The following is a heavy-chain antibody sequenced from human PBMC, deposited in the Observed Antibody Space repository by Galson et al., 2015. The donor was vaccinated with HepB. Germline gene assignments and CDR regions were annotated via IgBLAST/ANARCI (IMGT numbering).Heavy chain of an antibody. CDR1: GGTFSSYA. CDR2: IIPIFGTA. CDR3: AREKGQRDRDAFDI. Sequence: SVKVSCKASGGTFSSYAISWVRQAPGQGLEWMGGIIPIFGTANYAQKFQGRVTITADESTSTAYMELSSLRSEDTAVYYCAREKGQRDRDAFDIWGQGTMVTVSS. V-gene: IGHV1-69*13. J-gene: IGHJ3*02.